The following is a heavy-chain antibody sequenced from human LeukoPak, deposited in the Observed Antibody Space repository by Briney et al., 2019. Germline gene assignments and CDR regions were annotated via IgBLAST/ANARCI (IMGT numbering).Heavy chain of an antibody. D-gene: IGHD6-13*01. CDR1: GGTFSSYA. J-gene: IGHJ6*03. V-gene: IGHV1-69*05. Sequence: SVKVSCKASGGTFSSYAISWVRQAPGQGLEWMGGIIPIFGTANYAQKFQGRVTITTDESTSTAYMELSSLRSEDTAVYYCARVSYSSSWHYYYYMDVWGKGTTVTVSS. CDR2: IIPIFGTA. CDR3: ARVSYSSSWHYYYYMDV.